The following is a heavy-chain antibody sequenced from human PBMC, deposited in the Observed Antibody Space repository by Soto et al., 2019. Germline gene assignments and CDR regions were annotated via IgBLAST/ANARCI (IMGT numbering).Heavy chain of an antibody. CDR3: AKDWCSGTTCYCLEN. J-gene: IGHJ4*02. Sequence: EVQLLESGGGLVQPGGSLRLSCAASGFTFSSYAMSWVRQAPGKGLEWVSSVSGSSGSKSYADSVKGRFTITRDNSKSTVNLQMNRLRAEDTAVYFCAKDWCSGTTCYCLENLGQGTLVTVSS. V-gene: IGHV3-23*01. CDR2: VSGSSGSK. CDR1: GFTFSSYA. D-gene: IGHD1-7*01.